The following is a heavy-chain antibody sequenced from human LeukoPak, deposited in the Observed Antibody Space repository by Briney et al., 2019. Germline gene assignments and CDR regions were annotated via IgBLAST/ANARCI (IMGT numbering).Heavy chain of an antibody. D-gene: IGHD3-3*01. J-gene: IGHJ4*02. CDR2: MNPNSGNT. Sequence: ASVKVSCKASGYTFTGYDINWVRQATGQGLEWMGWMNPNSGNTGYAQKFQGRVTMTRNTSISTAYMELSSLRSEDTAVYYCARVPVWSGYYRLSIFWGQGTLVTVSS. CDR1: GYTFTGYD. CDR3: ARVPVWSGYYRLSIF. V-gene: IGHV1-8*01.